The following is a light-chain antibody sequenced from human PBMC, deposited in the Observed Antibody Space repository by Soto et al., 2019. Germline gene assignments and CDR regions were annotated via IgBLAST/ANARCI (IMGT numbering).Light chain of an antibody. CDR2: DAS. CDR3: QQYNTYPHT. CDR1: QSISSW. Sequence: DIQMTQSPSTLSASVGDRVTITCRAGQSISSWLAWYQQKPGKAPKLLIYDASSLESGVPSRFSGSGSGTEFTLAISSLQPDDFATYYCQQYNTYPHTFGQGTKLEIK. J-gene: IGKJ2*01. V-gene: IGKV1-5*01.